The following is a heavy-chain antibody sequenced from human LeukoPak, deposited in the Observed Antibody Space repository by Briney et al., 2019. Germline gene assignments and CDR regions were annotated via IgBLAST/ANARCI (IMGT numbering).Heavy chain of an antibody. CDR2: IFPSGGEI. CDR1: GFTVNSEY. V-gene: IGHV3-53*01. D-gene: IGHD2-8*02. J-gene: IGHJ4*02. CDR3: ATYRQVLLPFDS. Sequence: PGGSLRLSCAASGFTVNSEYMSWGRQAPGEGVEWVSSIFPSGGEIHYADSVRGRFTISRDNSNSTLSLQMNSLRAEDTAIYYCATYRQVLLPFDSWGQGTLVTVSS.